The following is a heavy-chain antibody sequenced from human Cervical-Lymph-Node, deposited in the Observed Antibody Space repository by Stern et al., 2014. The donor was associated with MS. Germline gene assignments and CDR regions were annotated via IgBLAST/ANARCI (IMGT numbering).Heavy chain of an antibody. D-gene: IGHD1/OR15-1a*01. CDR3: SNKGPSVFDV. J-gene: IGHJ3*01. CDR2: ISSGGGRT. V-gene: IGHV3-30*01. CDR1: GFTFTSYA. Sequence: QVQLVESGGGVVQPGRSLRLACAASGFTFTSYAIHWVRQPPGKGLEWVAVISSGGGRTFYADSVRGRLTISRDSSKTTVFLQMNSLTPEDTAMYYSSNKGPSVFDV.